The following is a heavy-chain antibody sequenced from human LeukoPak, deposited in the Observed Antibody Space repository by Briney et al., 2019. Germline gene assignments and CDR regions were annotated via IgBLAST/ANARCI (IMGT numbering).Heavy chain of an antibody. Sequence: SETLSLTCAVSGYSISSGYYWGWIRQPPGKGLEWIGSIYHSGSTYYNPSLKSRVTISVDTSKNQFSLKLSSVTAADTAVYYCANIVSNHWGQGTLVTVSS. CDR2: IYHSGST. CDR3: ANIVSNH. J-gene: IGHJ5*02. V-gene: IGHV4-38-2*01. CDR1: GYSISSGYY. D-gene: IGHD3-16*02.